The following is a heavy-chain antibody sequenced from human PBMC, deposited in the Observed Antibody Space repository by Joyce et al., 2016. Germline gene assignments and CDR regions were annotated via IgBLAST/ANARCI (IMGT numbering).Heavy chain of an antibody. Sequence: QGHLVQSGGEVKRPGASVRVSCKASGYSFVSYGISWVRQAPGQGLEWMGWVSGYNGHKKYREKCKGRRALTTDASSSTAYMELRSLRSDDTAVYFCARQEYDFWTGADPLDIWGQGTVVTVSS. V-gene: IGHV1-18*04. CDR2: VSGYNGHK. D-gene: IGHD3-3*01. J-gene: IGHJ3*02. CDR1: GYSFVSYG. CDR3: ARQEYDFWTGADPLDI.